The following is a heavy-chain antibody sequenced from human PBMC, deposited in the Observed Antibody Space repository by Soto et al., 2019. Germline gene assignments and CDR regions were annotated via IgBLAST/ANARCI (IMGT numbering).Heavy chain of an antibody. CDR1: GGSFSGYY. V-gene: IGHV4-34*01. D-gene: IGHD3-3*01. J-gene: IGHJ5*02. CDR2: INHSGST. Sequence: PSETLSLTCAVYGGSFSGYYWSWIRQPPGKGLEWSGEINHSGSTNYNPSLKSRVTISVDTSKNQFSLKLSSVTAADTAVYYCARESGYSNWFDPWGQGTLVTVSS. CDR3: ARESGYSNWFDP.